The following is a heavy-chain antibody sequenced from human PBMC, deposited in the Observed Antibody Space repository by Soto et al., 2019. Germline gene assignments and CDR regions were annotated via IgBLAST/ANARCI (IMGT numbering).Heavy chain of an antibody. Sequence: SETLSLTCTVSGGSISSYYWSWIRQPPGKGLEWIGYIYYSGSTNYNPSLKSRVTISVDTSKNQFSLKLSSVTAADTAMYYCARGYSDSGSYWWFDPWGQGTLVTVSS. D-gene: IGHD1-26*01. CDR1: GGSISSYY. CDR2: IYYSGST. CDR3: ARGYSDSGSYWWFDP. V-gene: IGHV4-59*01. J-gene: IGHJ5*02.